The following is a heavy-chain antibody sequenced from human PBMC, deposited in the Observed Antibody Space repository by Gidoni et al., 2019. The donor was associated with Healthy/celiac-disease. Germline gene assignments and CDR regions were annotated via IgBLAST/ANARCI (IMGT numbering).Heavy chain of an antibody. CDR2: MSGGGGST. J-gene: IGHJ4*02. CDR3: AKAQRRITMIVVVFDY. CDR1: GFTFSRFA. Sequence: EVQLLESGGGLVQPGGSLRLSCAASGFTFSRFAMSWVRQAPGKGLEWVSAMSGGGGSTYYADSVKGRFTISRDNSKNTLYLQMNSLRAEDTAVYYCAKAQRRITMIVVVFDYWGQGTLVTVSS. V-gene: IGHV3-23*01. D-gene: IGHD3-22*01.